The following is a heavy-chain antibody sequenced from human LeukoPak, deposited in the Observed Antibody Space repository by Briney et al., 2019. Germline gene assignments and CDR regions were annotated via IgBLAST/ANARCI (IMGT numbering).Heavy chain of an antibody. CDR2: ISGSGGST. CDR3: AKALPITIFGVVISDSEWPFDY. CDR1: GFTFSSYA. D-gene: IGHD3-3*01. J-gene: IGHJ4*02. Sequence: GGSLRLSCAASGFTFSSYAMSWVRQAPGKGLEWVSAISGSGGSTYYADSVKGRFTISRDNSENTLYLQMNSLRAEDTAVYYCAKALPITIFGVVISDSEWPFDYWGQGTLVTVSS. V-gene: IGHV3-23*01.